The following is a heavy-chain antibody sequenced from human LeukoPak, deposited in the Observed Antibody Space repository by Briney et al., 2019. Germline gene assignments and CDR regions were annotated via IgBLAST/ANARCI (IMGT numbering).Heavy chain of an antibody. V-gene: IGHV4-34*01. CDR3: ARVIYWAYYYHYMDV. D-gene: IGHD5-12*01. J-gene: IGHJ6*03. CDR1: GGSFSGYY. Sequence: SETLSLTCAVYGGSFSGYYWSWIRQPPGKGLEWIGEINHSGSTNYNPSLKSRVTISVDTSKNQFSLKLGSVTAAGTAVYYCARVIYWAYYYHYMDVWGKGTTVTVSS. CDR2: INHSGST.